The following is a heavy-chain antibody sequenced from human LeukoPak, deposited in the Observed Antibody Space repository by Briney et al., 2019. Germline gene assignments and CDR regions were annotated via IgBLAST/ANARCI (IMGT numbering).Heavy chain of an antibody. CDR1: GLKFDDYA. J-gene: IGHJ4*02. D-gene: IGHD3-10*01. Sequence: GRSLRLSCAASGLKFDDYAMHWVRQLPGKGREWVSGISWNSVAIAYADSVKGRFTISRDNDKKSLNLQMNGLRTEDTALYYCAKDMGGSGSSAFDFWGQGTLVTVSS. V-gene: IGHV3-9*01. CDR3: AKDMGGSGSSAFDF. CDR2: ISWNSVAI.